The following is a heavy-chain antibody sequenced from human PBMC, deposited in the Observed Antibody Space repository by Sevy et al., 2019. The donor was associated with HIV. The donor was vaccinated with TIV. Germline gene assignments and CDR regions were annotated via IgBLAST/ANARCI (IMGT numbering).Heavy chain of an antibody. CDR1: GYSITRYY. V-gene: IGHV1-46*01. D-gene: IGHD1-1*01. J-gene: IGHJ4*02. Sequence: ASVKVSCKASGYSITRYYMHWVRQAPGQGLEWMGIINPSDGGTTYAQKFQGRVTMTTNTSTSTVYMELSSLRCEDTAVYYCASYTTGSRGDYWGQGTLVTVSS. CDR2: INPSDGGT. CDR3: ASYTTGSRGDY.